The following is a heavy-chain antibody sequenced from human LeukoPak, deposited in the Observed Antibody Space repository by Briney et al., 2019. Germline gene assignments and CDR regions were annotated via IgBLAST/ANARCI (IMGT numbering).Heavy chain of an antibody. Sequence: GGSLRLSCAASGFTFSSYAMSWVRQAPGKGLEWVALISYDGSNKYYADSVKGRFTLSRDNSKNTLYLQMNSLRAEDTAVYYCARPSRFGVVTRNTYFDYWGQGTLGTVSS. CDR3: ARPSRFGVVTRNTYFDY. CDR2: ISYDGSNK. D-gene: IGHD3-3*01. CDR1: GFTFSSYA. J-gene: IGHJ4*02. V-gene: IGHV3-30*03.